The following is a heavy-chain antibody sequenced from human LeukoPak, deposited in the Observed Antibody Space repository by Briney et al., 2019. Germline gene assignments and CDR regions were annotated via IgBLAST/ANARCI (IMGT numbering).Heavy chain of an antibody. Sequence: PGGSLRLSCTASGFDLSDYWMLWVRQVPGKGLLWVSRSNPDGSNTIYGDSVEGRFIISRDNAKKTLYLQMNSLRAEDTAVYYCARPHVDTVSNWFDSWGQGTQVTVSS. J-gene: IGHJ5*01. CDR3: ARPHVDTVSNWFDS. CDR2: SNPDGSNT. CDR1: GFDLSDYW. V-gene: IGHV3-74*01. D-gene: IGHD5-18*01.